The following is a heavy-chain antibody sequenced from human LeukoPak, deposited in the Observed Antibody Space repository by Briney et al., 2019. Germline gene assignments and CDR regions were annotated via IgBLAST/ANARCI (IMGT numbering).Heavy chain of an antibody. J-gene: IGHJ4*02. CDR3: ARGMDGYNQGGDY. D-gene: IGHD5-24*01. Sequence: PGGSLRLSCAASGFTFSSYAMHWVRQAPGKGLEWVAVISYDGSNKYYADSVKGRFTISRDNSKNTLYLQMNSLRAEDTAVYYCARGMDGYNQGGDYWGQGTLVTVSS. CDR2: ISYDGSNK. CDR1: GFTFSSYA. V-gene: IGHV3-30-3*01.